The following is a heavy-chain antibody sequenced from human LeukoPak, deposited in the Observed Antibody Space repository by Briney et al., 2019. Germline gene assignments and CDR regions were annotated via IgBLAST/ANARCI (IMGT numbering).Heavy chain of an antibody. CDR2: INPNSGGT. Sequence: ASVKVSCKASGYTFTGYYMHWVRQAPGQGVEGMGWINPNSGGTKYAQKFQGRVTTTRDTSISTAYMELSRLRSDDTAVYYCARDSRAAYYYYGMDVWGQGTTVTVSS. CDR1: GYTFTGYY. CDR3: ARDSRAAYYYYGMDV. V-gene: IGHV1-2*02. J-gene: IGHJ6*02. D-gene: IGHD6-13*01.